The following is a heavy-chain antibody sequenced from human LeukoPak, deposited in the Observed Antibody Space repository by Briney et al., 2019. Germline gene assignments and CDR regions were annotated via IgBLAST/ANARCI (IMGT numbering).Heavy chain of an antibody. CDR3: ARVGVGGSMDV. D-gene: IGHD3-16*01. CDR2: IYYSGST. Sequence: SETLSLTCTVSGGSLSGYQWSWIRQPPGKGLEWIGYIYYSGSTNYNPSLKSRVTVSVDTSKNQFSLKLRSVTAADTAVYYCARVGVGGSMDVSGQPRTVTVSS. CDR1: GGSLSGYQ. J-gene: IGHJ6*02. V-gene: IGHV4-59*01.